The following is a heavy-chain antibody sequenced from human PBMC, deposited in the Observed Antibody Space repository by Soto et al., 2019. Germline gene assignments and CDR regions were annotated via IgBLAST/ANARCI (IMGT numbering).Heavy chain of an antibody. J-gene: IGHJ5*02. D-gene: IGHD3-22*01. CDR2: IYSGGST. V-gene: IGHV3-66*01. CDR1: GFTVSSNY. CDR3: ARMGDSSGYSGWFDP. Sequence: EVQLVESGGGMVQPGGSLRLSCAASGFTVSSNYMSWVRQAPEKGLEWVSVIYSGGSTYYADSVKGRFTISRDNSKNTPYLQMNSLRAEDTAVYYCARMGDSSGYSGWFDPWGQGTLVTVSS.